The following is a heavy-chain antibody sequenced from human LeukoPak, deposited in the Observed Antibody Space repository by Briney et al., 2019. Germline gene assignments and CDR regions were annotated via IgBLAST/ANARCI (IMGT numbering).Heavy chain of an antibody. CDR2: ISGSGVSA. CDR3: AKDLFGDWTALHV. Sequence: GGSLRLSCAASGFVFDTYAINWVRQAPGKGLEWVSLISGSGVSADYSDSVRGRFSISRDSSKNTVYLQMNSLGGNDTAVYWCAKDLFGDWTALHVWGRGTVVTVSS. J-gene: IGHJ3*01. CDR1: GFVFDTYA. D-gene: IGHD3-10*02. V-gene: IGHV3-23*01.